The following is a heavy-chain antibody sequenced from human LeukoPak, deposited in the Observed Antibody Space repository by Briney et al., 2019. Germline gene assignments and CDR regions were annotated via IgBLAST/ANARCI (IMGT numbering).Heavy chain of an antibody. D-gene: IGHD5-12*01. V-gene: IGHV1-69*04. CDR2: IIPFLGEV. Sequence: SVKVSCKAFGATLNIGHAFIWARQAPGQGLQWMGRIIPFLGEVNYAQNFQGRVSFTADKSTATMYMEMKSLRLDDTAIYYCSPCGHAYDWFGPWGQGTLVTASS. CDR3: SPCGHAYDWFGP. CDR1: GATLNIGHA. J-gene: IGHJ5*02.